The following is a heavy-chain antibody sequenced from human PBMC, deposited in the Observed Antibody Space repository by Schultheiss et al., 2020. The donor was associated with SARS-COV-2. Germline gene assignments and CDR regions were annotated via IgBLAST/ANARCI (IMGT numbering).Heavy chain of an antibody. CDR3: ARVWQQLGGDAFDI. D-gene: IGHD6-13*01. CDR1: GGSISSSYY. J-gene: IGHJ3*02. CDR2: IYHSGST. Sequence: SETLSLTCAVSGGSISSSYYWSWIRQPPGKGLEWIGYIYHSGSTNYNPSLKSRVTISVDTSKNQFSLKLSSVTAADTAVYYCARVWQQLGGDAFDIWGQGTMVTVSS. V-gene: IGHV4-61*01.